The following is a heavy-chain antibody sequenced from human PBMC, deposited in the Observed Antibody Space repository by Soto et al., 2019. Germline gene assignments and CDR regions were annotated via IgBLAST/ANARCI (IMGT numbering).Heavy chain of an antibody. CDR3: AKDRRITMVRGVLRAFES. J-gene: IGHJ4*01. CDR2: ISGSGETP. CDR1: GFTFSNYP. V-gene: IGHV3-23*01. Sequence: PGWSLRLSCAASGFTFSNYPMSLVRQAPGKGLEWVSGISGSGETPYYADSVKGRFTISRDNYKNMLYLQMNSLRAEDTAVYYCAKDRRITMVRGVLRAFESWGEGNLVTVS. D-gene: IGHD3-10*01.